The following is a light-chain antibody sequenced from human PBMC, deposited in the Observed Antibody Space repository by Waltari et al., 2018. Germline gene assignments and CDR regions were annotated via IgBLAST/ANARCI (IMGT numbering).Light chain of an antibody. CDR1: QSLTKRY. CDR3: QQYGSSVLYT. J-gene: IGKJ2*01. CDR2: GAS. V-gene: IGKV3-20*01. Sequence: RASQSLTKRYLAGYQQKPGQAPRLLIYGASSRAAGIPDRFSGSGSGTDSTLTISRLEPEDFAVYYCQQYGSSVLYTFGQGTKLEIK.